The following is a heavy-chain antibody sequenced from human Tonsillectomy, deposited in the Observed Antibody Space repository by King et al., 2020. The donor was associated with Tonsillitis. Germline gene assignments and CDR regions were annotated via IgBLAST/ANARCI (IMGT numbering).Heavy chain of an antibody. Sequence: VQLVESGGGVVQPGRSLRLSCAASGFIFRSYGMHWVRQAPGKGLEWVAVISYDGSNKYHADFVKGRFTISRDNSKNTLYLQMNSLRAEDTAVYYCAKVPTGGYAPYDDYYYRCRDVWGQGTTVTVSS. D-gene: IGHD2-15*01. V-gene: IGHV3-30*18. CDR2: ISYDGSNK. J-gene: IGHJ6*02. CDR1: GFIFRSYG. CDR3: AKVPTGGYAPYDDYYYRCRDV.